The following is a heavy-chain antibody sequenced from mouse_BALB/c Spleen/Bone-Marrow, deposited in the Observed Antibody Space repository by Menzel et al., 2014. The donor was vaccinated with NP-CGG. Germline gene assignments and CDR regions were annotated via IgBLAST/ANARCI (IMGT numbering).Heavy chain of an antibody. V-gene: IGHV1-69*01. CDR1: GHTFTDYW. D-gene: IGHD2-14*01. CDR3: ARSDYRFDPLPY. Sequence: QVQLQQSGAELVMPGASVKMSCKASGHTFTDYWMHWVKQRPGQGLEWIGAIDTSDSYTSYNQKFKGKATLTVDESSSTAYMQLSSLTSEDSAVYYCARSDYRFDPLPYWGQGPLVTVSA. CDR2: IDTSDSYT. J-gene: IGHJ3*01.